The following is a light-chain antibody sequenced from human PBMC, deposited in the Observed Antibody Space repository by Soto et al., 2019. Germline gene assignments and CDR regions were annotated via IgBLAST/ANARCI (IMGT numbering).Light chain of an antibody. CDR3: QQYNSYSRT. Sequence: DIQMTQSPSTLSASVRDRVTISCRASQSISSWLAWYQQKPGKAPKLLIYDASSLESGVPSRFSGSGSGTEFTLTISSLQPDDFATCYCQQYNSYSRTFGQGTKVDIK. CDR2: DAS. CDR1: QSISSW. V-gene: IGKV1-5*01. J-gene: IGKJ1*01.